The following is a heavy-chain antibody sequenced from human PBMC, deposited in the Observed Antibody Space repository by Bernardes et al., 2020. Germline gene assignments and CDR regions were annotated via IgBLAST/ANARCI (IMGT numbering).Heavy chain of an antibody. D-gene: IGHD4-17*01. J-gene: IGHJ4*02. Sequence: GGSLSLSCAASGFTVSNNYMNWVRQAPGKGLEWVSIIYSGSNTYYADSVKGRFTISRDNSKNTVYLQMNSLRAEDTAVYYCARDYDYVERLDYWGQGTLVTVSS. CDR2: IYSGSNT. CDR3: ARDYDYVERLDY. CDR1: GFTVSNNY. V-gene: IGHV3-66*01.